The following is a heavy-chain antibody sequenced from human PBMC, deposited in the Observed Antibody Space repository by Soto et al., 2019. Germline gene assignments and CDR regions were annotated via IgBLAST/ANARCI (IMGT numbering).Heavy chain of an antibody. CDR1: GGSISSSSYY. V-gene: IGHV4-39*01. D-gene: IGHD2-21*02. CDR3: ARLTVVTAMGNWFDP. CDR2: IYYSGST. J-gene: IGHJ5*02. Sequence: SETLSLTCTVSGGSISSSSYYWGWIRQPPGKGLEWIGSIYYSGSTYYNPSLKSRVTISVDTSKNQFSLKLSSVTAADTAVYYCARLTVVTAMGNWFDPWGQGTLVTVSS.